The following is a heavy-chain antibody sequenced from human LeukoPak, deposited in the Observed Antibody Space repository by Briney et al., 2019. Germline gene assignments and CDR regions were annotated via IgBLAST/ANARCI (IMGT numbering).Heavy chain of an antibody. D-gene: IGHD3-16*01. CDR3: ARIWLRAFDI. V-gene: IGHV5-51*01. J-gene: IGHJ3*02. CDR1: GYSFTNYW. CDR2: IYPDDSDT. Sequence: RGESLKISCKGSGYSFTNYWIAWVRQMPGKGLEWMGIIYPDDSDTRYSPTFQGQVTISADKSISTAYLQWSSLKASDTAMYYCARIWLRAFDIWGQGTMVTVSS.